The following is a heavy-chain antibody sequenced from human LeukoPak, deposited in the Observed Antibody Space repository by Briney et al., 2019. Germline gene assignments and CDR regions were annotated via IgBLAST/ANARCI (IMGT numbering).Heavy chain of an antibody. V-gene: IGHV3-23*01. D-gene: IGHD4-17*01. CDR2: LSDSGAYT. CDR3: AKKAHYDAYAKYFDY. CDR1: GFTFSNYA. Sequence: GGSLRLSCAASGFTFSNYAMTWVRQAPGKVLEWVSILSDSGAYTYYADSVKGWFTISRDNSNNMLYLQMNSLRAEDTAVYYCAKKAHYDAYAKYFDYWGQGTLVTVSS. J-gene: IGHJ4*02.